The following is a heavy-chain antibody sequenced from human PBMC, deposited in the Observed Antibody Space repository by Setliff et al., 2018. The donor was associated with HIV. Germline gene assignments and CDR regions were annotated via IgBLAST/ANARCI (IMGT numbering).Heavy chain of an antibody. Sequence: SETLSLTCTVSGGSISSYCWSWIRQLPGRGLEWIGYIYYSGNTNYKPSLKRRVTISVDTSKNQFSLKLSSVTAADTAVYYCACGAAADTDYYYYYYMDVWGKGTTVTVS. CDR3: ACGAAADTDYYYYYYMDV. V-gene: IGHV4-59*08. D-gene: IGHD6-13*01. CDR2: IYYSGNT. J-gene: IGHJ6*03. CDR1: GGSISSYC.